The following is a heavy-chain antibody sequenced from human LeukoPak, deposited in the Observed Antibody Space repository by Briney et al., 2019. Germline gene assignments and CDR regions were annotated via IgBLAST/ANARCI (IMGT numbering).Heavy chain of an antibody. J-gene: IGHJ5*02. CDR2: IKQDGSEK. D-gene: IGHD2-2*01. Sequence: GGSLRLSCAASGFTFSSYWMSWVRQAPGKGLEWVANIKQDGSEKYYVDSVKDRFTISRDNAKNSLYLQMNSLRAEDTAVYYCARGPRHRVVVVPAALHWFDPWGQGTLVTVSS. CDR1: GFTFSSYW. V-gene: IGHV3-7*01. CDR3: ARGPRHRVVVVPAALHWFDP.